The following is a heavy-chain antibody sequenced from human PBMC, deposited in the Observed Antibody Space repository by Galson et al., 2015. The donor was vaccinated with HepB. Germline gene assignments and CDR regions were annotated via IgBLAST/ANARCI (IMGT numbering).Heavy chain of an antibody. D-gene: IGHD1-14*01. J-gene: IGHJ6*02. Sequence: SLRLSCAASGFTFSSYAMSWVRQAPGKGLEWVSAISGSGGSTYHADSVKGRFTISRDNSKNTLYLQMNSLRAEDTAVYYCAKDFPDKTNYYYYGMDVWGQGTTVTVSS. V-gene: IGHV3-23*01. CDR1: GFTFSSYA. CDR3: AKDFPDKTNYYYYGMDV. CDR2: ISGSGGST.